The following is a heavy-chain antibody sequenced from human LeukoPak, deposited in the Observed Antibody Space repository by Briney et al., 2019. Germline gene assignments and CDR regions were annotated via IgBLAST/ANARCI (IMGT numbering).Heavy chain of an antibody. V-gene: IGHV3-30*04. CDR3: AKDGRNGDYYYYYYGMDV. CDR1: GFTFSSYA. D-gene: IGHD4-17*01. J-gene: IGHJ6*02. Sequence: PGRSLRLSCAASGFTFSSYAMHWVRQAPGKGLEWVAVISYDGSNKYYADSVKGRFTISRDNSKNTLYLQMNSLRAEDTAVYYCAKDGRNGDYYYYYYGMDVWGQGTTVTVSS. CDR2: ISYDGSNK.